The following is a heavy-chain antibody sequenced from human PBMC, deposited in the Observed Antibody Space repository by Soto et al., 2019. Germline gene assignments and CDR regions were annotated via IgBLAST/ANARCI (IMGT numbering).Heavy chain of an antibody. J-gene: IGHJ4*02. Sequence: EVQLLESGGGLVQPGGSLRLSCAASGFTFRNYAMSWVRQAPGKGLEWVSTISGSGGSTFYADSVKGRFTISRDNSRNTRYLQRNSLRAEDTAIYFCARGDDILTGPVFDYWGQGTRVTVSS. D-gene: IGHD3-9*01. CDR3: ARGDDILTGPVFDY. CDR2: ISGSGGST. CDR1: GFTFRNYA. V-gene: IGHV3-23*01.